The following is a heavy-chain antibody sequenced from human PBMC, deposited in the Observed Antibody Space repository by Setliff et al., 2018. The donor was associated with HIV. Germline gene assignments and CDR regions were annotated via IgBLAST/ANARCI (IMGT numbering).Heavy chain of an antibody. J-gene: IGHJ4*02. CDR3: ARSGLYSSSWYYFDY. V-gene: IGHV4-31*03. Sequence: PSETLSLTCTVSGGSISSGGYYWSWIRQHPGKGLEWIGYIYYSGSTYYNPSLKSRVTISVDTSKNQFSLKLSSVTAADTAVYYCARSGLYSSSWYYFDYWGQGTLVTVLL. CDR2: IYYSGST. CDR1: GGSISSGGYY. D-gene: IGHD6-13*01.